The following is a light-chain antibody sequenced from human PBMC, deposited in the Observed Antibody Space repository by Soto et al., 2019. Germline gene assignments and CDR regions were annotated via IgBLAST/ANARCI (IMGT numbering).Light chain of an antibody. Sequence: ETVMTQSPATLSVSPGARATLSCRASQSVRTSLAWYQQKPGQAPRLLVYGASTRAVGIPTRFSGSGSGTEFTLTISSLQSEDFAVYFCQQDNNWPPWTFGQGTKVEIK. CDR2: GAS. CDR1: QSVRTS. CDR3: QQDNNWPPWT. V-gene: IGKV3-15*01. J-gene: IGKJ1*01.